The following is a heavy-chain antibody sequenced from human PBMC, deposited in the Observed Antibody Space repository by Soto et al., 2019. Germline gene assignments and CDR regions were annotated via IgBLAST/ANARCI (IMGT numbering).Heavy chain of an antibody. CDR2: INPNSGGT. CDR3: ARDSGWVAGTLYYYYGMDV. Sequence: ASVKVSCKASGYTFTGYYMHWVRQAPGQGLEWMGWINPNSGGTNYAQKFQGWVTMTRDTSISTAYMELSRLRSDDTAVYYCARDSGWVAGTLYYYYGMDVWGQGTTVTVSS. J-gene: IGHJ6*02. V-gene: IGHV1-2*04. CDR1: GYTFTGYY. D-gene: IGHD6-19*01.